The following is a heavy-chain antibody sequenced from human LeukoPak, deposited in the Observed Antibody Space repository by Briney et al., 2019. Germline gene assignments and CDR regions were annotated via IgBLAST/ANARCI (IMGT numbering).Heavy chain of an antibody. CDR2: ISSNGRST. V-gene: IGHV3-64*01. D-gene: IGHD3-10*01. CDR3: ARGNGGEGSYYYYMDV. CDR1: EFTFSSYA. Sequence: PGGSLRLFCVASEFTFSSYAMHWVRQAPGKGLEYFSAISSNGRSTYYANSVKGRFTISRDNSKNTLYLQMGSLRAEDMAVYYCARGNGGEGSYYYYMDVWGKGTTVTVSS. J-gene: IGHJ6*03.